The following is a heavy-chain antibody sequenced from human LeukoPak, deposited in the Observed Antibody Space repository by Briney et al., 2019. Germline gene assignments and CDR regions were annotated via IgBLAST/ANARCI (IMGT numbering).Heavy chain of an antibody. V-gene: IGHV3-23*01. D-gene: IGHD5-12*01. Sequence: GGSLRLSCAPSGFTFSSYAMTWVRQAPGKGLEWVSVIIASGSSTYYADSVKGRFTISRDNSKNTLYLQMNSLRAEDTAVYYCAKDQAWLRFDYWGQGTLVTVSS. CDR3: AKDQAWLRFDY. CDR1: GFTFSSYA. CDR2: IIASGSST. J-gene: IGHJ4*02.